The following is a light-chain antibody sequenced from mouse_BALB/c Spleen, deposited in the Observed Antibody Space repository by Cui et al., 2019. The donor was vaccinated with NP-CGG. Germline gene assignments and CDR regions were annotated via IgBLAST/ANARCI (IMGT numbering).Light chain of an antibody. Sequence: AVVTQESALTPSPGETVTLTCRSSIGAVTTSNYANWVQEKPDHLFTGLIGGTKNRAPGVPARFSGALIGDKAALTITGAQTEDEAIYFCALWYSNHWVFGGGTKLTVL. CDR3: ALWYSNHWV. J-gene: IGLJ1*01. CDR2: GTK. CDR1: IGAVTTSNY. V-gene: IGLV1*01.